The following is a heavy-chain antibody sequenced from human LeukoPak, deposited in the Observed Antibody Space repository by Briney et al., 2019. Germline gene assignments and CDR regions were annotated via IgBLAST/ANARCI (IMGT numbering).Heavy chain of an antibody. D-gene: IGHD6-19*01. V-gene: IGHV3-64*01. Sequence: GGSLRLSRAASGFTFSSYAMHWVRQAPGKGLEYVSAISSNGGSTYYANSVKGRFTISRDNSKNTLYLQMGSLRAEDMAVYYCARESPGIAVAGILDYWGQGTLVTVSS. CDR1: GFTFSSYA. J-gene: IGHJ4*02. CDR3: ARESPGIAVAGILDY. CDR2: ISSNGGST.